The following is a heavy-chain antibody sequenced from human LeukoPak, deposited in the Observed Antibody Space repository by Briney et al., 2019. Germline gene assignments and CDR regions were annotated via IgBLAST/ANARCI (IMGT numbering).Heavy chain of an antibody. J-gene: IGHJ6*03. CDR1: GYSISSGHY. D-gene: IGHD6-19*01. Sequence: SETLSLTCAVSGYSISSGHYWSWIRQPPGKGLEWIGEINHSGSTNYNPSLKSRVTISVDTSKNQFSLQLSSVTAADTAVYYCARREWQWLCGYYYMDVWGKGTTVTVSS. CDR3: ARREWQWLCGYYYMDV. V-gene: IGHV4-34*01. CDR2: INHSGST.